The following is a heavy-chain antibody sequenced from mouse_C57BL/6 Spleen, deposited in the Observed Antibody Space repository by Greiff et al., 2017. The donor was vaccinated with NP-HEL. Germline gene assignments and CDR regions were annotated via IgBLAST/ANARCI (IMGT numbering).Heavy chain of an antibody. V-gene: IGHV1-81*01. CDR1: GYTFTSYG. D-gene: IGHD1-1*01. J-gene: IGHJ4*01. Sequence: VQLQQSGAELARPGASVKLSCKASGYTFTSYGISWVKQRTGQGLEWIGEIYPRSGNTYYNEKFKGKATLTADKSSSTAYMELRSLTSEDSAVYFCAREDYYGSSPLYAMDYWGQGTSVTVSS. CDR3: AREDYYGSSPLYAMDY. CDR2: IYPRSGNT.